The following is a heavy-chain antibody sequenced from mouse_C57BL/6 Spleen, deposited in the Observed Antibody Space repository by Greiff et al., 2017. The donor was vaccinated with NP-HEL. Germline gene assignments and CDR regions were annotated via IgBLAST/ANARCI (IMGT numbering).Heavy chain of an antibody. CDR2: INPNNGGT. CDR3: ARRGIYYYGSSWAWFAY. Sequence: VQLQQSGPELVKPGASVKIPCKASGYTFTDYNMDWVKQSHGKSLEWIGDINPNNGGTIYNQKFKGKATLTVDKSSSTAYMELRSLTSEDTAVYYCARRGIYYYGSSWAWFAYWGQGTLVTVSA. D-gene: IGHD1-1*01. J-gene: IGHJ3*01. V-gene: IGHV1-18*01. CDR1: GYTFTDYN.